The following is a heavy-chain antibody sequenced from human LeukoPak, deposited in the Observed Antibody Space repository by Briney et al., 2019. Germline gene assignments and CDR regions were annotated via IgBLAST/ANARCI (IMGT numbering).Heavy chain of an antibody. J-gene: IGHJ4*02. CDR1: GYTFTNYG. CDR3: ATEGGWGPTDYGDHVY. V-gene: IGHV1-18*01. CDR2: ISPYNGNT. Sequence: ASVKVSCKASGYTFTNYGITWVRQAPGQGLEWMGWISPYNGNTNYPQKLQGRVTMTTDTSTSTAYMEPRSLRSDDTAVYYCATEGGWGPTDYGDHVYWGQGTLVTVSS. D-gene: IGHD4-17*01.